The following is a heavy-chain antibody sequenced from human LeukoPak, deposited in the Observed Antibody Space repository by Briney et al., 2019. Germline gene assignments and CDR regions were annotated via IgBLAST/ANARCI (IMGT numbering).Heavy chain of an antibody. Sequence: GGSLRLSCAASGFTFSSYSMNWVRQAPGKGLEWVSSISSSSSYIYYADSVKGRFTISGDNAKNSLYLQMNSLRAEDTAVYYCARGVAAAGANWFDPWGQGTLVTVSS. J-gene: IGHJ5*02. D-gene: IGHD6-13*01. CDR1: GFTFSSYS. CDR2: ISSSSSYI. V-gene: IGHV3-21*01. CDR3: ARGVAAAGANWFDP.